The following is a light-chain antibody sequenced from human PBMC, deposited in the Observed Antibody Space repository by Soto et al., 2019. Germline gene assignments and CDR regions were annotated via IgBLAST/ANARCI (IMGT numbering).Light chain of an antibody. CDR1: SSHVGGYNY. CDR2: EVS. J-gene: IGLJ1*01. Sequence: QSALTQPPSASGSPGQSVTISCTGTSSHVGGYNYVSWYQQHPGKAPKLMIYEVSKRPSGVPDRFSGSKSGNTASLTVSGLQAEDEADYYCSSYAGSNNRVFGTGTKLTVL. V-gene: IGLV2-8*01. CDR3: SSYAGSNNRV.